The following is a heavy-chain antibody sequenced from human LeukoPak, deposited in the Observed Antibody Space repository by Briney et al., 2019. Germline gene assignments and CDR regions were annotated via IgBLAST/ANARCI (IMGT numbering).Heavy chain of an antibody. CDR2: IYYSGST. Sequence: SETLSLTCTVSGGSISSYYWSWIRQPPGKGLEWIGYIYYSGSTNYNPSLKSRVTISVDTSKNQFSLKLSSVTAADTAVYYCARECSSTSCYGYGMDVWGQGTTVTVSS. V-gene: IGHV4-59*12. J-gene: IGHJ6*02. D-gene: IGHD2-2*01. CDR3: ARECSSTSCYGYGMDV. CDR1: GGSISSYY.